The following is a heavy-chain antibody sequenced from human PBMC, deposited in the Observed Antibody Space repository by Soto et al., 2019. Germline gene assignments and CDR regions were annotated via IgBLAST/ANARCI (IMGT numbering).Heavy chain of an antibody. V-gene: IGHV3-48*03. CDR3: AREVERGIWLDY. CDR2: ISTSGSTI. Sequence: EVQLVESGGGFVQPGGSLRLSCAASGFTFSSYEMHWVRQAPGKGLEWVSYISTSGSTIYYADSLKGRFTISRDNAKNSLYLQIDGLSVEDTAVYYCAREVERGIWLDYWGQGTLLSVSS. J-gene: IGHJ4*02. CDR1: GFTFSSYE. D-gene: IGHD3-16*01.